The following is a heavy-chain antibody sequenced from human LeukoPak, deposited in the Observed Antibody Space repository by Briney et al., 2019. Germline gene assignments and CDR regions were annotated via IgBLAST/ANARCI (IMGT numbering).Heavy chain of an antibody. J-gene: IGHJ4*02. Sequence: GGSLRLSCAASGFTFSIYSMNWVRQAPGKGLEWVSYISSTGSTIYYADSVKGRFTISRDNAKNSLYLQMNSLRAEDTAVYYCARDLNTYYDILTGYYAPGYWGQGTLVTVSS. CDR2: ISSTGSTI. CDR3: ARDLNTYYDILTGYYAPGY. V-gene: IGHV3-48*04. CDR1: GFTFSIYS. D-gene: IGHD3-9*01.